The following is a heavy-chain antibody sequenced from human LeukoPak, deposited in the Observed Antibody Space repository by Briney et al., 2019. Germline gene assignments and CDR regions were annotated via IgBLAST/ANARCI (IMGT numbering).Heavy chain of an antibody. J-gene: IGHJ3*02. D-gene: IGHD3-10*01. CDR2: ISSSSSYI. Sequence: SGGSLRLSCAASGFTFSTYAMNWVRQAPGKGLEWVSSISSSSSYIYYADSVKGRFTISRDNAKNSLYLQMNSLRAEDTAVYYCAVGFGELHFDIWGQGTMVTVSS. CDR1: GFTFSTYA. CDR3: AVGFGELHFDI. V-gene: IGHV3-21*01.